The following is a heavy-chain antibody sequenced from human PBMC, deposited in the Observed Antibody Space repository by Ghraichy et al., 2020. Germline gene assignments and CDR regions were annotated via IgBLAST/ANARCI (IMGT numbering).Heavy chain of an antibody. CDR1: GGSISSGGYY. D-gene: IGHD6-19*01. CDR2: IYYSGST. J-gene: IGHJ3*02. CDR3: ARDLAVADDAFDI. V-gene: IGHV4-31*03. Sequence: LSLTCTVSGGSISSGGYYWSWIRQHPGKGLEWIGYIYYSGSTYYNPSLKSRVTISVDTSKNQFSLKLSSVTAADTAVYYCARDLAVADDAFDIWGQGTMVTVSS.